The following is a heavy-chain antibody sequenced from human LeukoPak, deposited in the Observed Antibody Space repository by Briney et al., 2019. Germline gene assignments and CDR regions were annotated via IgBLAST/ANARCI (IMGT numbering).Heavy chain of an antibody. V-gene: IGHV3-74*01. CDR3: ARGGIEVAGYVEF. CDR2: INSDGSST. D-gene: IGHD6-19*01. Sequence: QSGGSLRLSCAASGLTFGSYWMHWVRQAPGKGLVWVSRINSDGSSTTYADSAKGRFTISRDNAKNTLYLQMNSLRAEDTAVYYCARGGIEVAGYVEFWGQGTLATVSS. CDR1: GLTFGSYW. J-gene: IGHJ4*02.